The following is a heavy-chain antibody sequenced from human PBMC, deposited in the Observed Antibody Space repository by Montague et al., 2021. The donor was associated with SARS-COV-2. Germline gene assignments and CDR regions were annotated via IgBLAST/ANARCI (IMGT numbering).Heavy chain of an antibody. CDR2: VDRSGTA. CDR1: DGSVCAYF. CDR3: ARGRDSGTYFGTKYYFQYGLDV. V-gene: IGHV4-34*01. Sequence: SETLSLTCDFSDGSVCAYFWSWVRQLPGKGLEWIGQVDRSGTAHYSPSLQSRLTLSVDTSNNQVSLNLTSVTATDTATYYCARGRDSGTYFGTKYYFQYGLDVWGQGTTVTVSS. D-gene: IGHD3-10*01. J-gene: IGHJ6*02.